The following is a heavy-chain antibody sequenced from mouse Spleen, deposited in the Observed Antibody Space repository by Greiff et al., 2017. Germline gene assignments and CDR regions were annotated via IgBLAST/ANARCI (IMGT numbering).Heavy chain of an antibody. CDR1: GFTFSSFG. D-gene: IGHD4-1*01. CDR2: ISSGSSTI. CDR3: ARRNWDWDYFDY. Sequence: EVQLVESGGGLVQPGGSRKLSCAASGFTFSSFGMHWVRPAPEKGLEWVAYISSGSSTIYYPDSVKGRFTISRDNAKNTLYLQMSSLKSEDTAMYYCARRNWDWDYFDYWGQGTTLTVSS. J-gene: IGHJ2*01. V-gene: IGHV5-17*03.